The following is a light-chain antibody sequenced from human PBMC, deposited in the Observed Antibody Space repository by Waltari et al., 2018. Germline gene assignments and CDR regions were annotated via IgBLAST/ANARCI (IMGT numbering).Light chain of an antibody. CDR1: QSLVHSEGNTY. Sequence: DVVMTQSPLSLPVTLGQPASISCRSSQSLVHSEGNTYLNWFQQRPGQSPRRLIYKFSKRDPGVPDRFSGSGSGTDFTLKISRVEAEDVGVYYCMQGTHWPWTFGQGTKVEIK. CDR3: MQGTHWPWT. CDR2: KFS. V-gene: IGKV2-30*02. J-gene: IGKJ1*01.